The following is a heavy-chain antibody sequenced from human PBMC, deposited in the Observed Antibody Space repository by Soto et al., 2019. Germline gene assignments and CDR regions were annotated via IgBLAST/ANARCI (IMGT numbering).Heavy chain of an antibody. CDR3: AKAPSEYISSYRRWFDP. CDR2: ISGSGGST. Sequence: EVQLLESGGGLVQPGGSLRLSCAASGFTFSSYAMSWVRQAPGKGLEWVSAISGSGGSTYYADSVKGRFTISRDNSKNTLYLQMNSLRAEDTAVDYCAKAPSEYISSYRRWFDPWGQGTLVTVSS. V-gene: IGHV3-23*01. CDR1: GFTFSSYA. D-gene: IGHD6-6*01. J-gene: IGHJ5*02.